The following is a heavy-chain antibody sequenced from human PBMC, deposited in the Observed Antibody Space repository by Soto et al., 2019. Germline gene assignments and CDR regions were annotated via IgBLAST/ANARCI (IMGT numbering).Heavy chain of an antibody. V-gene: IGHV4-4*02. CDR2: ISHTGST. CDR1: GASIGSSYW. J-gene: IGHJ4*02. Sequence: SETLSLTCAVSGASIGSSYWWSWVRQPPGKGLEWIGKISHTGSTNYNPSLNSRVTISVDTSKNQFSLKLNSVTAADTAVYYCARHAGEPHFDDWCQGARVTVAS. CDR3: ARHAGEPHFDD. D-gene: IGHD1-26*01.